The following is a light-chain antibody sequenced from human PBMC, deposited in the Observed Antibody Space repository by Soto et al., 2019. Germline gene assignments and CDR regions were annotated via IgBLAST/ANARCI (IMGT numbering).Light chain of an antibody. CDR2: DTS. V-gene: IGKV3-20*01. CDR3: QQYGASPWT. J-gene: IGKJ1*01. CDR1: QSVSSSH. Sequence: EVELTQSPGTLSLSPGERATLSCRASQSVSSSHLAWYQQKRGQAPRLLIYDTSTRATGIPDRFSGSGSGTDFTLTISRLEPEDFAVYHCQQYGASPWTFGQGTRWDIK.